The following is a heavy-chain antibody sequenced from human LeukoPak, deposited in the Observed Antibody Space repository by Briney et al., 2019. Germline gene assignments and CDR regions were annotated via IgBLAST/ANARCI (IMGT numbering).Heavy chain of an antibody. J-gene: IGHJ3*02. CDR1: GGSISSGGYY. CDR2: IYYSGST. CDR3: ARPGLGGWLYWAFDI. Sequence: SETLSLTCTVSGGSISSGGYYWSWIRQPPGKGLEWIGYIYYSGSTNYNPSLKSRVTISVDTSKNQFSLKLSSVTAADTAVYYCARPGLGGWLYWAFDIWGQGTMVTVSS. D-gene: IGHD6-19*01. V-gene: IGHV4-61*08.